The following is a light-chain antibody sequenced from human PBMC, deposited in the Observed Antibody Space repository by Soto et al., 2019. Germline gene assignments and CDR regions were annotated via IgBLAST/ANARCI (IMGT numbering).Light chain of an antibody. CDR1: SSNIGNNF. CDR2: DNN. J-gene: IGLJ1*01. CDR3: GTWDSSLSAYV. V-gene: IGLV1-51*01. Sequence: QSLLTQPPSLSAAPGQKINISCSGSSSNIGNNFVSWYQQLPGTAPKLLIYDNNKRPSGIPDRFSGSKSGTSATLGITGLQTGDEADYYCGTWDSSLSAYVFGTGTKVTVL.